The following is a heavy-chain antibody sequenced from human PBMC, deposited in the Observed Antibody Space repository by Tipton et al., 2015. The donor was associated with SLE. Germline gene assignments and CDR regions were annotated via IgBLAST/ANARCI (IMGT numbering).Heavy chain of an antibody. J-gene: IGHJ3*02. D-gene: IGHD2-2*01. CDR2: INHSGST. Sequence: TLSLTCAAYGGSFSGFYWSWIRQPPGKGLEWIGEINHSGSTNYNPSLKSRVTISVDTSKNQLSLKLSSVTAADTAVYYCARGGGYCSSTSCPGAFDIWGQGTMVTVSS. CDR1: GGSFSGFY. CDR3: ARGGGYCSSTSCPGAFDI. V-gene: IGHV4-34*01.